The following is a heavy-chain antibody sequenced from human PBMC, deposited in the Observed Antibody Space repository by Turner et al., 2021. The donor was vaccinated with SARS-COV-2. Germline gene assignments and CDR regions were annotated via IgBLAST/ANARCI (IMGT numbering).Heavy chain of an antibody. Sequence: QVQLQESGPGLVKPSQTLSLTCTVSGGSISSGGYYWSWIRQPPGKGLEWIGYIYYSGSTYYNPSLKSRVTISVDTSKNQFSLKLSSVTAADTAVYYCARDHLDPSTVTTWRGFDPWGQGTLVTVSS. V-gene: IGHV4-31*03. CDR1: GGSISSGGYY. J-gene: IGHJ5*02. CDR3: ARDHLDPSTVTTWRGFDP. CDR2: IYYSGST. D-gene: IGHD4-17*01.